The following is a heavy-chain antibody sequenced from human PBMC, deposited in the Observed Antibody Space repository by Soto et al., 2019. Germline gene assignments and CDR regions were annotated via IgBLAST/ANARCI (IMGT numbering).Heavy chain of an antibody. V-gene: IGHV4-34*01. CDR1: NGSFRGFY. CDR2: VDHRGNT. J-gene: IGHJ5*02. CDR3: DRRHLSPNPLHAPGPYTTGTPGGPNCFGP. Sequence: PSETLSLTGAVYNGSFRGFYWSWIRQPPQKGLEWIGEVDHRGNTHYNPSLKSRVTISGDTSQNQFSLHLIAVTAADTAVYCCDRRHLSPNPLHAPGPYTTGTPGGPNCFGPWRQGTLVTASS. D-gene: IGHD3-16*01.